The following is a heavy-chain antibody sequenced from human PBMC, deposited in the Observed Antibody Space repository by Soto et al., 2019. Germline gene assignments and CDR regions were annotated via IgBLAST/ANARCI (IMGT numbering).Heavy chain of an antibody. CDR1: GYSFATSG. CDR2: IRAYNGNT. V-gene: IGHV1-18*01. Sequence: QVKLVQSGTEVKKPGASMKVSCKASGYSFATSGISWVRQAPGQGLEWMGWIRAYNGNTNYDQKRQDRVTMTTDTSTSTAYLELRSLRSGDTAVYCCVRAGQYYDSSGYANWGQGTLVTVSS. D-gene: IGHD3-22*01. J-gene: IGHJ4*02. CDR3: VRAGQYYDSSGYAN.